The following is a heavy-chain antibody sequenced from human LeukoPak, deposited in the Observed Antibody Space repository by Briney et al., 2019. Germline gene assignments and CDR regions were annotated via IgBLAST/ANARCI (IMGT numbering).Heavy chain of an antibody. J-gene: IGHJ6*03. V-gene: IGHV1-18*01. D-gene: IGHD4-11*01. Sequence: ASVKVSCKASGGTFSSYAISWVRQAPGQGLEWMGWISAYNDNTNYAQKLQGRVTMTTDTSTSTAYMELRSLRSDDTAVYYCARVGRLTTVTRGQSYYYYYMDVWGKGTTVTVSS. CDR1: GGTFSSYA. CDR2: ISAYNDNT. CDR3: ARVGRLTTVTRGQSYYYYYMDV.